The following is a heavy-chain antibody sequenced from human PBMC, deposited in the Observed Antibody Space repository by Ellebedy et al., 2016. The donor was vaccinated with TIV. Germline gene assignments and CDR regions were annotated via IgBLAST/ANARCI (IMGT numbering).Heavy chain of an antibody. Sequence: GESLKISCKGSGYSFTSYWISWVRQMPGKGLEWMGRIDPSDSYTNYSPSFQGHVTISADKSISTAYLQWSSLKASDTAMYYCARSLIRTSSRGKFDPWGQGTLVTVSS. CDR3: ARSLIRTSSRGKFDP. J-gene: IGHJ5*02. V-gene: IGHV5-10-1*01. D-gene: IGHD1/OR15-1a*01. CDR1: GYSFTSYW. CDR2: IDPSDSYT.